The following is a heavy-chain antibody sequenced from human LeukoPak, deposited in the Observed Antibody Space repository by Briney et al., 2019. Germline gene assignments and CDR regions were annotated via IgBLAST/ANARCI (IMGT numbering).Heavy chain of an antibody. CDR2: IIPILGIA. D-gene: IGHD3-22*01. CDR1: GGTFSSYA. J-gene: IGHJ4*02. Sequence: GASVKVSCKASGGTFSSYAISWVRQAPGQGLEWMGRIIPILGIANYAQKFQGRVAITADKSTSTAYMELSSLRSEDTAVYYCARAEDSSGYYPSYWGQGTVVTVSS. V-gene: IGHV1-69*04. CDR3: ARAEDSSGYYPSY.